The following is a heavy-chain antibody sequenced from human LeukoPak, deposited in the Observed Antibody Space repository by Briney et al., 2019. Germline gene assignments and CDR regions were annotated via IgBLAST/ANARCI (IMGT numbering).Heavy chain of an antibody. CDR2: INPSGGST. V-gene: IGHV1-46*01. J-gene: IGHJ5*02. Sequence: ASVKVSCKASGYTFTSYYVHWVRQAPGQGLEWMGIINPSGGSTSYAQKFQGRDTMTRDTSTSTVYMELSSLRSEDTAVYYCARDVRDLSRFDPWGQGTLVTVSS. CDR1: GYTFTSYY. CDR3: ARDVRDLSRFDP.